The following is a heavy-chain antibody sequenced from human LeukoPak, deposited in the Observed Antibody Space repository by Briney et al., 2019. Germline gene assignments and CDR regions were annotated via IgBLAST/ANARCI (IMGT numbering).Heavy chain of an antibody. D-gene: IGHD2-15*01. CDR2: IYYSGST. V-gene: IGHV4-30-4*01. Sequence: SQTLSLTCTVAGGSISSGDYYWSWIRQPPGKGLEWIGYIYYSGSTNYNPSLKSRVTISVDTSKNQFSLKLSSVTAADTAVYYCARVSGGSYIHPFGWFDPWGQGTLVTVSS. J-gene: IGHJ5*02. CDR3: ARVSGGSYIHPFGWFDP. CDR1: GGSISSGDYY.